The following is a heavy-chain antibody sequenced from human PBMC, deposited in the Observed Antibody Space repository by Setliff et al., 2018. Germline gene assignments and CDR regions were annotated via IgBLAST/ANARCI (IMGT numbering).Heavy chain of an antibody. V-gene: IGHV4-39*02. CDR2: VDHSGNT. CDR3: ARRDSTGYYGYSFDF. CDR1: GDSISRSTYY. Sequence: KTSETLSLTCTVSGDSISRSTYYWGWIRQSPGKGLDWIGTVDHSGNTFYNPSLKSRVTISVDTSKNHFSLKLTSVSAADTAVYYRARRDSTGYYGYSFDFSGQGTLVTVSS. J-gene: IGHJ4*02. D-gene: IGHD3-22*01.